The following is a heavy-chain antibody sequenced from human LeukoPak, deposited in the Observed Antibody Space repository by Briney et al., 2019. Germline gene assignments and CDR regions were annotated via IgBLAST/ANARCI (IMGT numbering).Heavy chain of an antibody. CDR1: GYTFTGYY. J-gene: IGHJ4*02. CDR2: INPNSGGT. D-gene: IGHD3-9*01. Sequence: ASVKVSCKASGYTFTGYYIHWVRQAPGQGLEWMGWINPNSGGTNYAQKFQGRVTMTRDTSISTAYMELSRLRSDDTAVYYCARESGYFDWSDIDYWGQGTLVTVSS. V-gene: IGHV1-2*02. CDR3: ARESGYFDWSDIDY.